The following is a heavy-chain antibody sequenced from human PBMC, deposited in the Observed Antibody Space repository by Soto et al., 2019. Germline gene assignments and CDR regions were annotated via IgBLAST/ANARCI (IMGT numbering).Heavy chain of an antibody. CDR1: GASISSNSYY. J-gene: IGHJ4*02. CDR2: IYYSGGT. V-gene: IGHV4-39*01. CDR3: RGAAKDMDEYLWASYRADY. D-gene: IGHD3-16*02. Sequence: LSLTCTVSGASISSNSYYWGWIRQPPGQGLEWIGTIYYSGGTYYNPSLKSRVTISVDTSKNQFSLKLSSVTAADTAVYYCRGAAKDMDEYLWASYRADYWGQGTLVTVSS.